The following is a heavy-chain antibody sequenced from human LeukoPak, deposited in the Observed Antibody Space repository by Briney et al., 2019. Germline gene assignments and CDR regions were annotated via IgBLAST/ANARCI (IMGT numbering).Heavy chain of an antibody. J-gene: IGHJ4*02. Sequence: PGGSLRLSCAASGFILSNCAMTWVRQAPGKGLEWVSGIDTKGTRTYYADSVKGRFTISRDNAKNSLYLQMNSLRAEDTAVYYCARGLNPLVVPAASNGYWGQGTLVTVSS. V-gene: IGHV3-21*01. CDR3: ARGLNPLVVPAASNGY. CDR1: GFILSNCA. D-gene: IGHD2-2*01. CDR2: IDTKGTRT.